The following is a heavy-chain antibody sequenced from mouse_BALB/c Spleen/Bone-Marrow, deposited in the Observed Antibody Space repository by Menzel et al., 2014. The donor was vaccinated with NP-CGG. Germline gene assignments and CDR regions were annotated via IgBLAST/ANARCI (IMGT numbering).Heavy chain of an antibody. V-gene: IGHV1-37*01. CDR2: INPYNGDT. Sequence: EVQLQESGPELVKPGASVKISCKASGYSFTGYFMNWVKQSHGKSLEWIGRINPYNGDTFYNQKFKGKATLTVDKSSSTAHMELLGLTSEDSAVYYCGKGYGNYGYAMDYWGQGTLVTVSS. CDR3: GKGYGNYGYAMDY. J-gene: IGHJ4*01. CDR1: GYSFTGYF. D-gene: IGHD2-10*02.